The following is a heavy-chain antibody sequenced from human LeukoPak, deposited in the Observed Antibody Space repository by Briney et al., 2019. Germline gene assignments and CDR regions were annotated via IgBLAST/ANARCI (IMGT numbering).Heavy chain of an antibody. CDR1: GFTFSSYA. V-gene: IGHV3-15*01. D-gene: IGHD5-12*01. J-gene: IGHJ4*02. CDR3: TTDALSGRIY. Sequence: GGSLRLSCAASGFTFSSYAMHWVRQAPGKGLEWVGRIKSKTDGGTTDYAAPVKGRFTISRDDSKNTLYLQMNSLKTEDTAVYYCTTDALSGRIYWGQGTLVTVSS. CDR2: IKSKTDGGTT.